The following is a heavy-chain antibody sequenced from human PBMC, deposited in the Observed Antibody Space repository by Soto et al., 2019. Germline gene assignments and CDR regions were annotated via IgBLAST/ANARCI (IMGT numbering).Heavy chain of an antibody. D-gene: IGHD2-8*01. J-gene: IGHJ4*02. CDR3: ARDAQGVCLHY. CDR1: GYTFTSYG. CDR2: ISAYNGNT. Sequence: QVQLVQSGAEVKKPGASVKVSCKASGYTFTSYGISWVRQAPGQGLEWMGWISAYNGNTNYAQKLQGRVTMTRDTSTSTAYMELRRRITDDTAVYYCARDAQGVCLHYWGQGTRVTVSS. V-gene: IGHV1-18*01.